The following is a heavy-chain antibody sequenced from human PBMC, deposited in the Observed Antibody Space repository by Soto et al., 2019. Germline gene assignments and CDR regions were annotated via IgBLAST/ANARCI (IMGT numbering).Heavy chain of an antibody. CDR3: ARKGYGVAFDA. Sequence: QVQLEQSGAEVKKPGASVTVSCKASGYIFTDYYLHWVRQAPGQGLEWMGWINPATGATKYKQNFEGXLSLTRDTSKSTGFMDLSRLKSDDSATYYCARKGYGVAFDAWAQGTLVTVSS. CDR2: INPATGAT. J-gene: IGHJ3*01. CDR1: GYIFTDYY. D-gene: IGHD5-18*01. V-gene: IGHV1-2*02.